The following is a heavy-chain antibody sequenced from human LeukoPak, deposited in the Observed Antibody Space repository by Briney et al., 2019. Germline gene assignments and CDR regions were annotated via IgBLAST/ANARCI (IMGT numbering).Heavy chain of an antibody. CDR2: IYSGGST. Sequence: PGGSLRLSCAASGFTVSSNYMSWVRQAPGKGLEWVSVIYSGGSTYYADSVEGRFTISRDNSKNTLYLQMNSLRAEDTAVYYCARALVGYDSSGDFTDYYFDYWRQGTLVTVST. J-gene: IGHJ4*02. D-gene: IGHD3-22*01. CDR1: GFTVSSNY. CDR3: ARALVGYDSSGDFTDYYFDY. V-gene: IGHV3-66*01.